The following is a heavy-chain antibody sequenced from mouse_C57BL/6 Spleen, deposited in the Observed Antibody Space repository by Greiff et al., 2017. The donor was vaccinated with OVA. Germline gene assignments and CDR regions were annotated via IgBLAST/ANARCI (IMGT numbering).Heavy chain of an antibody. V-gene: IGHV1-42*01. CDR2: LNPSTGGT. CDR3: ARKGYYYGSFDY. CDR1: GYSFTGYY. Sequence: VQLQQSGPELVKPGASVKISCKASGYSFTGYYMTWVQQSPEKSLEWIGELNPSTGGTTYNQKFKAKATLTVDKSSSTAYMQLKSLTSEDSAVYYCARKGYYYGSFDYWGQGTTLTVSS. D-gene: IGHD1-1*01. J-gene: IGHJ2*01.